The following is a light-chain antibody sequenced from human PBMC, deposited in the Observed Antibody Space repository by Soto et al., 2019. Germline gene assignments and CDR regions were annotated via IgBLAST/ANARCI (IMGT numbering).Light chain of an antibody. CDR2: DTS. Sequence: EIVMTQSPATLSVSPGERATLSCRASQSVSILLAWYQQKPGQAPRLLIYDTSSRATGIPDRFSGSGSGTDFTLTISRLEPEDFATYYCQQYYSYPWTFGQGTKVDIK. CDR1: QSVSIL. J-gene: IGKJ1*01. CDR3: QQYYSYPWT. V-gene: IGKV3D-15*01.